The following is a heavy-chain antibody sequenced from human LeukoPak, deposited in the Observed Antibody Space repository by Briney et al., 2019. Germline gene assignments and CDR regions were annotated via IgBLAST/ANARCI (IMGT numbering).Heavy chain of an antibody. J-gene: IGHJ4*02. V-gene: IGHV1-46*01. CDR2: INSSGGST. D-gene: IGHD6-19*01. CDR3: ARGQQWVDY. CDR1: GYTFTSYY. Sequence: ASVKVSCKTSGYTFTSYYIRWVRQAPGQGLEWMGLINSSGGSTAYSQRFQGRVTMTRDTSTSTVYVELSSLRSEDTAVYYCARGQQWVDYWGQGTLVTVSS.